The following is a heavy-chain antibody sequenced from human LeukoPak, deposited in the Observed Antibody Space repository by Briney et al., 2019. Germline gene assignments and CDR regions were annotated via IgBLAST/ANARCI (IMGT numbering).Heavy chain of an antibody. CDR3: ARDVRGGYFDY. CDR1: GFTFSNYW. V-gene: IGHV3-7*01. D-gene: IGHD2-15*01. CDR2: IKKDGSEK. Sequence: GGSLRLSCAASGFTFSNYWMSWVRRAPGKGLEWVANIKKDGSEKYYEDSVKGRFTISKDNAKNSVYLQMNSLRVEDTAVYYCARDVRGGYFDYWGQGALVTVSS. J-gene: IGHJ4*02.